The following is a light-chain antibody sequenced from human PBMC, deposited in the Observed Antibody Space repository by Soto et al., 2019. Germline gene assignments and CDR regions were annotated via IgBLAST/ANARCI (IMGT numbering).Light chain of an antibody. CDR2: GAS. CDR1: QSVSSSY. Sequence: EIMLTQSPGTLSLSPGERATLSCRASQSVSSSYLAWYQQKPGQAPRLLIYGASSRATGIPDRFSGSGSGTDFTLTISRLEPEDFAVYYCQQYGSSPGTFGQGTKVHIK. V-gene: IGKV3-20*01. J-gene: IGKJ1*01. CDR3: QQYGSSPGT.